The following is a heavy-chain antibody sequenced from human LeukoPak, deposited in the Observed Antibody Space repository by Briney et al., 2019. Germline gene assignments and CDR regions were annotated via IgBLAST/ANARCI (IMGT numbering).Heavy chain of an antibody. V-gene: IGHV3-7*01. D-gene: IGHD6-6*01. CDR3: ARAENSRRLWPFDY. CDR1: GFTFSSYW. Sequence: GGSLRLSCAGTGFTFSSYWMTWVRQAPGKGLEWVANINQDGSEKYFVASVKGRFTISRDNAKNSLYLQMNSLRAEDTAVYYCARAENSRRLWPFDYWGQGTLVTVSS. J-gene: IGHJ4*02. CDR2: INQDGSEK.